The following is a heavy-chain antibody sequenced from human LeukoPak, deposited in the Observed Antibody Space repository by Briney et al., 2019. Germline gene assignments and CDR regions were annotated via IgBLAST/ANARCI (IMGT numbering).Heavy chain of an antibody. CDR3: AKDQSDYAGYYFDY. J-gene: IGHJ4*02. D-gene: IGHD4-17*01. CDR2: ISYDGSNK. CDR1: GFTFSSYA. Sequence: PGRSLRLSCAASGFTFSSYAMYWVRQAPGKGLEWVAIISYDGSNKFYADSVKGRFTISRDNSKNTLFLQMDSLRAEDTAVYYCAKDQSDYAGYYFDYWGQGTLVTVSS. V-gene: IGHV3-30*18.